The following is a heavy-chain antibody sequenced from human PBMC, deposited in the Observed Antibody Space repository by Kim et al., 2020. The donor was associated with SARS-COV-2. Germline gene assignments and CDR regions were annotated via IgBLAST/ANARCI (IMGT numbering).Heavy chain of an antibody. CDR1: GFTFSSYA. D-gene: IGHD6-13*01. Sequence: GGSLRLSCAASGFTFSSYAMSWVRQAPGKGLEWVSAISGSGGSTYYADSVKGRFTISRDNSKNTLYLQMNSLRAEDTAVYYCAKLTYSSSWAPVDYWGQGTLVTVSS. V-gene: IGHV3-23*01. J-gene: IGHJ4*02. CDR3: AKLTYSSSWAPVDY. CDR2: ISGSGGST.